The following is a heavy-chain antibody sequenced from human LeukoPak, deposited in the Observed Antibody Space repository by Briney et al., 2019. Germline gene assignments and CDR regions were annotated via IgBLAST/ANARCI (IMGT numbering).Heavy chain of an antibody. D-gene: IGHD6-13*01. CDR3: VKVTAAGFVDY. J-gene: IGHJ4*02. V-gene: IGHV3-9*01. CDR1: GFTFDDYA. Sequence: GGSLRLSCAASGFTFDDYAMHWVRQAPGKGLEWVSGISWNSGSIGYADSVKGRFTISRDNAKNSLYLQMNSLGAEDTALYYCVKVTAAGFVDYWGQGTLVTVSS. CDR2: ISWNSGSI.